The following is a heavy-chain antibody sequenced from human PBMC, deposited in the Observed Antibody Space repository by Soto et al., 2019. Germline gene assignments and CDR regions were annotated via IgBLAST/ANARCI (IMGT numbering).Heavy chain of an antibody. CDR2: ISSSGSTI. CDR3: AREDDGYFDY. V-gene: IGHV3-48*03. D-gene: IGHD3-16*01. CDR1: GFTFSSYE. Sequence: GGSLRLSCAASGFTFSSYEMNWVRQAPGKGLEWVSYISSSGSTIYYADSVKGRFTISRDNAKNSLYLQMNSLRAEDTAVYYCAREDDGYFDYWGQGTLVTVSS. J-gene: IGHJ4*02.